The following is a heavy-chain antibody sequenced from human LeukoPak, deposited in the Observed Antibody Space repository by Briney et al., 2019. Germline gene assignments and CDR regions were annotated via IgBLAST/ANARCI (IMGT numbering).Heavy chain of an antibody. D-gene: IGHD6-19*01. V-gene: IGHV3-33*01. CDR1: GFTFNNYG. J-gene: IGHJ4*02. Sequence: GRSLRLSCAVSGFTFNNYGMHWVRQAPGKGLEWVAVIWYDGSDKYYADSVKGRFTISRDNSKNMLYLQMNSLRAEDTAVYYCASLLLSSGGWWYFDYWGQGTLVIVSS. CDR3: ASLLLSSGGWWYFDY. CDR2: IWYDGSDK.